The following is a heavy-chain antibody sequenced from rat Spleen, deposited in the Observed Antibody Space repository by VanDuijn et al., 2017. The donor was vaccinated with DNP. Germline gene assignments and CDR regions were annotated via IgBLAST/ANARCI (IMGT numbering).Heavy chain of an antibody. CDR1: GFNFNDYW. D-gene: IGHD4-3*01. CDR3: VRERLGVHY. Sequence: EVKLVESGGGLVQPGRSLKLSCAASGFNFNDYWMGWVRQAPGKGLEWIGEINKDSSKINYSPSLKNKFTISRDNAQNTLYLQISKRRSEDTAIYYCVRERLGVHYWGHGVMVTVSS. CDR2: INKDSSKI. J-gene: IGHJ2*01. V-gene: IGHV4-2*01.